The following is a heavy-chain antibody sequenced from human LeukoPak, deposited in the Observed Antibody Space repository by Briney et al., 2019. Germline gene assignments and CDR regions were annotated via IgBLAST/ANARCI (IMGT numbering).Heavy chain of an antibody. Sequence: KHLETLSLTCAVYGGSFSGYYWSWIRQPPGKGLEWIGEINHSGSTNYNPSLKSRVTISVDTSKNQSSLKLSSVTAADTAVYYCARGVSINDGEDNPGTEIMGQLPFDYWGQGTLVTVSS. CDR1: GGSFSGYY. CDR3: ARGVSINDGEDNPGTEIMGQLPFDY. V-gene: IGHV4-34*01. D-gene: IGHD3-16*01. CDR2: INHSGST. J-gene: IGHJ4*02.